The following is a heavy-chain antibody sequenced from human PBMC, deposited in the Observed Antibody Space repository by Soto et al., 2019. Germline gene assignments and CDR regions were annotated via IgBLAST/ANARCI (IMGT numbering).Heavy chain of an antibody. CDR1: GGSISSYY. D-gene: IGHD2-2*01. CDR3: ARHPYCSSTSCYPSWFDP. V-gene: IGHV4-59*08. Sequence: PSETLSLTCTVSGGSISSYYWSWIRQPPGKGLEWIGYIYYSGSTNYNPSLKSRVTISVDTSKNQFSLKLSSVTAADTAVYYCARHPYCSSTSCYPSWFDPWGQGTLVTVSS. CDR2: IYYSGST. J-gene: IGHJ5*02.